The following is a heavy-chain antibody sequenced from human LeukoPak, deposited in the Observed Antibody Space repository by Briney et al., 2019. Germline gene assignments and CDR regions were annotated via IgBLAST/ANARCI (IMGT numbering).Heavy chain of an antibody. D-gene: IGHD1-26*01. CDR1: GYTFTGYY. CDR3: ARAAVGAHFDY. CDR2: INPNSGGT. J-gene: IGHJ4*02. Sequence: ASVKVSCKASGYTFTGYYMQWVGQAPRQGLEWMGWINPNSGGTNYAQKFQGRVTMTRDTSISTAYMELSRVRSDDTAVYYCARAAVGAHFDYWGQGTLVTVSS. V-gene: IGHV1-2*02.